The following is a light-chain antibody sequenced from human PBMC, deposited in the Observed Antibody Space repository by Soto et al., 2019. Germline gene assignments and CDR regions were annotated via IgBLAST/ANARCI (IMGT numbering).Light chain of an antibody. Sequence: QPVLTQPPSASGTPGQRVTISCSGSSSNIGINTANWYQQLPGTAPKLLIYSNNQRPSGVPDRFSGSKSGTSASLAISGLQSEDEADYYCATWDDSLNGVVFGGGTKLTVL. V-gene: IGLV1-44*01. CDR3: ATWDDSLNGVV. CDR2: SNN. CDR1: SSNIGINT. J-gene: IGLJ2*01.